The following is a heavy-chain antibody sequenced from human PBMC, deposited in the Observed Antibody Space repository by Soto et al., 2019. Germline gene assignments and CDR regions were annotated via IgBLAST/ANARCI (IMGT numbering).Heavy chain of an antibody. D-gene: IGHD6-13*01. CDR1: GYTLTELS. CDR2: FDPEDGET. V-gene: IGHV1-24*01. CDR3: ATARWGGYSSSCHLDY. Sequence: ASVKVSCKVSGYTLTELSMHWVRQAPGKGLEWMGGFDPEDGETIYAQKFQGRVTMTEDTSTDTAYMELSSLRSEDTAVYYCATARWGGYSSSCHLDYWGQGTLVTVSS. J-gene: IGHJ4*02.